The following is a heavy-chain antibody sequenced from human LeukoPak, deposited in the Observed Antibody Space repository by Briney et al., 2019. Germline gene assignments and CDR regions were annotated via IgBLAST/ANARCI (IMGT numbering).Heavy chain of an antibody. J-gene: IGHJ4*02. V-gene: IGHV3-23*01. CDR2: INSSGGST. CDR1: GCTFSSYA. D-gene: IGHD6-19*01. Sequence: GGSLRLSCAASGCTFSSYAMSWVRKAPGKGLEWVSAINSSGGSTSYADSVNDRFTISRDNSKKTLYLLMNSLRAEDTAVYYCAKSRGIYDNSGWRTYDYWGQGTLVTVSS. CDR3: AKSRGIYDNSGWRTYDY.